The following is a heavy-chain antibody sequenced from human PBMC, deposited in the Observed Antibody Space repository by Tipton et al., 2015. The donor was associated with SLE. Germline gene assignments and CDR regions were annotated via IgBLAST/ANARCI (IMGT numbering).Heavy chain of an antibody. CDR2: IYYSGST. CDR1: GGSISSGGYY. V-gene: IGHV4-31*11. D-gene: IGHD3-10*01. CDR3: ARMGIGVYAFDI. J-gene: IGHJ3*02. Sequence: TLSLTCAVSGGSISSGGYYWSWIRQHPGKGLEWIGYIYYSGSTNYNPSLKSRVTISVDTSKNQFSLKLSSVTAADTAVYYCARMGIGVYAFDIWGQGTMVTVSS.